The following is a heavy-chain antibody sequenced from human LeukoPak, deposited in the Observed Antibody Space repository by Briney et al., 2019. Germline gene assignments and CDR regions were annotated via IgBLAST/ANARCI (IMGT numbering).Heavy chain of an antibody. D-gene: IGHD2-21*01. CDR1: GGSFSGYY. J-gene: IGHJ5*02. V-gene: IGHV4-34*01. Sequence: SETLSLTCAVYGGSFSGYYWSWIRQPPGKGLEWIGEINHSGSTNYDPSLKSRVTISVDTSKNQFSLKLSSVTAADTAGYYCARGRPSISWWPPLNSFWFDPWGQGTLVTVSS. CDR3: ARGRPSISWWPPLNSFWFDP. CDR2: INHSGST.